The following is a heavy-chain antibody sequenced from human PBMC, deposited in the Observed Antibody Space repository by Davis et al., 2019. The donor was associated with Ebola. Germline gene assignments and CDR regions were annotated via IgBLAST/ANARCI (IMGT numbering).Heavy chain of an antibody. J-gene: IGHJ4*02. CDR3: ARGWGRSGLDV. CDR1: GDSVSSGG. V-gene: IGHV6-1*01. Sequence: HSQTLSLTCAISGDSVSSGGWNWIRQSPSRGLEWLGRTYYSSKWYNDYAVSVKSRITINPDTSKNQFSLQLNSVTPEDTALYYCARGWGRSGLDVWGQGTLVIVSS. D-gene: IGHD3/OR15-3a*01. CDR2: TYYSSKWYN.